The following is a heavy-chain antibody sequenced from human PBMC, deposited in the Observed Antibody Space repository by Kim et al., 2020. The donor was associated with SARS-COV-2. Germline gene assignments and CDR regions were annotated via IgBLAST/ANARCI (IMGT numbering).Heavy chain of an antibody. CDR3: VGVRARGPHGVDY. CDR1: GYTFTGYY. Sequence: ASVKVSCKASGYTFTGYYMHWVRQAPGQGLEWMGWINPNSGGTNYAQKFQGRVTMTRDTSISTAYMELSRLRSDDTAVYYCVGVRARGPHGVDYWGQGTLVTVSS. CDR2: INPNSGGT. J-gene: IGHJ4*02. V-gene: IGHV1-2*02. D-gene: IGHD3-10*01.